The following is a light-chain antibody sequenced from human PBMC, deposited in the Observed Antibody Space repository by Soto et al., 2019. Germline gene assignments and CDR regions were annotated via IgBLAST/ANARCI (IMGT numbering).Light chain of an antibody. CDR2: GNT. CDR3: AAWDDSLSGSYV. CDR1: SSNIGAGYE. V-gene: IGLV1-40*01. Sequence: QSVLTQPPSVSGAPGQRVTISCTGSSSNIGAGYEVHWFQQLPGTAPKLLIYGNTNRPSGVPDRFSGSKSDTSASLAISGLRSEDEADYYCAAWDDSLSGSYVFGTGTKVTVL. J-gene: IGLJ1*01.